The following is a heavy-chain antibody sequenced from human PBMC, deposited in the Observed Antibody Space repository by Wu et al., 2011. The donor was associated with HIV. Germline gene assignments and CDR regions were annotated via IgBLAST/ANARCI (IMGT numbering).Heavy chain of an antibody. J-gene: IGHJ4*02. CDR2: INPNSGGT. CDR1: GYTFTGYY. V-gene: IGHV1-2*02. D-gene: IGHD5-12*01. CDR3: ARSVSYADSGYDYGY. Sequence: QVQLVQSGAEVKKPGASVKVSCKASGYTFTGYYMHWVRQAPGQGLEWMGWINPNSGGTNYAQKFQGRVTMTRDTSISTAYMELSRLRSDDTAVYYCARSVSYADSGYDYGYWGQGTLVTVSS.